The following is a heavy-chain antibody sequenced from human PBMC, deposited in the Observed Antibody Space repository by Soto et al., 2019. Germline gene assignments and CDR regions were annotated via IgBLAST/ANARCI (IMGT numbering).Heavy chain of an antibody. Sequence: QVQLQESGPGLVKPSEPLSLPCSVSGVSISTYYWTWTRQPPGTGLEWIGEINQSGRTNYNPSLKSRVTISVDTPKNQFALRLNSVTAADTAVYYCARAEAYSNYPARWGQGTLVTVSS. CDR3: ARAEAYSNYPAR. J-gene: IGHJ4*02. D-gene: IGHD4-4*01. V-gene: IGHV4-34*01. CDR2: INQSGRT. CDR1: GVSISTYY.